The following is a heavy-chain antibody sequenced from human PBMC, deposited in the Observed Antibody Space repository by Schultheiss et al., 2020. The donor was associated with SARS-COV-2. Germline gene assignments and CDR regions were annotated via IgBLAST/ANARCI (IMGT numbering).Heavy chain of an antibody. CDR2: ISGSGGST. CDR1: GFTFDIYA. J-gene: IGHJ6*02. V-gene: IGHV3-23*01. Sequence: GGSLRLSCAASGFTFDIYAMHWVRQAPGKGLEWVSAISGSGGSTYYADSVKGRFTISRDNSKNTVFLQMNSLRAEDTAVYYCARGGYCSGGSCYYYGMDVWGQGTTVTVSS. D-gene: IGHD2-15*01. CDR3: ARGGYCSGGSCYYYGMDV.